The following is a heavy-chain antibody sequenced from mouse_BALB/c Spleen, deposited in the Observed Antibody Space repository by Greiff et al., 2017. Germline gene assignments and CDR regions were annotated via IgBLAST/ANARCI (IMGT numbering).Heavy chain of an antibody. D-gene: IGHD2-4*01. Sequence: VQLQQSGAELVKPGASVKLSCTASGFNIKDTYMHWVKQRPEQGLEWIGRIDPANGNTKYDPKFQGKATITAETSSNTAYLQLSSLTSEDTAVYYCARNYDYDAPMDYWGQGTSVTVSS. CDR3: ARNYDYDAPMDY. CDR1: GFNIKDTY. J-gene: IGHJ4*01. V-gene: IGHV14-3*02. CDR2: IDPANGNT.